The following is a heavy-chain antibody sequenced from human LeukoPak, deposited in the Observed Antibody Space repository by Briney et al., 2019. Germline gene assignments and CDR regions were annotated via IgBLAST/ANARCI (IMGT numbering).Heavy chain of an antibody. D-gene: IGHD1-26*01. Sequence: GGSLRLSCAASGFSFNKYGMHWVRQAPGKGLEWVAFIRYDGSNKYYADSVKGRFTISRDNAKNSLYLQMNSLRAEDTAMYYCARDAGAGWELLGRNDYWGQGTLVTVSS. CDR1: GFSFNKYG. CDR2: IRYDGSNK. CDR3: ARDAGAGWELLGRNDY. V-gene: IGHV3-30*02. J-gene: IGHJ4*02.